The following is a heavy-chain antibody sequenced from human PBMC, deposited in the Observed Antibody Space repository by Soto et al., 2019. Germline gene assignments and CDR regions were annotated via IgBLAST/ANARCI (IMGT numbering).Heavy chain of an antibody. Sequence: QVQLVQSGAEVKKPGSSVRVSCKASGGTFNNNAISWVRQAPGQGPEWLGGIIPLFGTTDYAQKFQGRVTITADKSTSTAYMELSRLRSEDTAKYYCARGTMVGKTNDYYCNGRDVWGQGTAATVSS. V-gene: IGHV1-69*06. CDR1: GGTFNNNA. D-gene: IGHD3-10*01. J-gene: IGHJ6*02. CDR2: IIPLFGTT. CDR3: ARGTMVGKTNDYYCNGRDV.